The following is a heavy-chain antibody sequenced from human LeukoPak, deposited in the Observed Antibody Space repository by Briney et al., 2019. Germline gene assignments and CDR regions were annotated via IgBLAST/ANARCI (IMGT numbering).Heavy chain of an antibody. CDR2: IYNSGST. D-gene: IGHD4-17*01. Sequence: SETLSLTCTVSGGSISDYYWSWVRQPPGKGLEWIGYIYNSGSTNYNPSLKSRVTMSLDTSKNQFSLNLISVTAADTAVYYCARGLTTGIDYFDPWGQGTLVTVSS. CDR3: ARGLTTGIDYFDP. V-gene: IGHV4-59*01. J-gene: IGHJ5*02. CDR1: GGSISDYY.